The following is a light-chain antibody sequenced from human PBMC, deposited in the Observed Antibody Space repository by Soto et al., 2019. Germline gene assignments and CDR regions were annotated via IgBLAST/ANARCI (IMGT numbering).Light chain of an antibody. CDR2: TTS. J-gene: IGKJ1*01. CDR1: QSVSSY. V-gene: IGKV1-39*01. Sequence: DIQMTQSASSLSASVGDRVTIPCRASQSVSSYVNWYQHKPGKAPKLLIFTTSSLESGVPSSFSGSGSGTVFTLTISSLHPEDFATYYCQQTSIIPWSFGQRTTVEF. CDR3: QQTSIIPWS.